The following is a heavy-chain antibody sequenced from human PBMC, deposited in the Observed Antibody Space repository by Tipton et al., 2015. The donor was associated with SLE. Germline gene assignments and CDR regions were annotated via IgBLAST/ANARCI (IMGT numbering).Heavy chain of an antibody. V-gene: IGHV3-33*08. D-gene: IGHD6-13*01. Sequence: SLRLSCEASGFTFSNYGMHWVRQAPGKGLEWVAVIWYDESDKYYADSVKGRFTISRDNSKNTLYLQINSLRAEDTAVYYCASSAIAAAGRFDYWGQGTLVTVSS. J-gene: IGHJ4*02. CDR2: IWYDESDK. CDR3: ASSAIAAAGRFDY. CDR1: GFTFSNYG.